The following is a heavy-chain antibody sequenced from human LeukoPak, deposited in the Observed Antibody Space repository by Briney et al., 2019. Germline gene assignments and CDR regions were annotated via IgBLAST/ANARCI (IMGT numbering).Heavy chain of an antibody. D-gene: IGHD3-22*01. CDR3: ARHYYDSSGYYSVFAFDI. V-gene: IGHV4-30-4*08. CDR1: GGSISSGDYY. Sequence: SETLSLTCTVSGGSISSGDYYWSWIRQPPGKGLEWIGYIYYSGSTYYNPSLKSRVTISVDTSKNQFSLKLSSVTAADTAVYYCARHYYDSSGYYSVFAFDIWGQGTMVTVSS. J-gene: IGHJ3*02. CDR2: IYYSGST.